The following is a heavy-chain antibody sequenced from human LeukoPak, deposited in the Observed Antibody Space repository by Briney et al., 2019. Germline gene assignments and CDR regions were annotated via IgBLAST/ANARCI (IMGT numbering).Heavy chain of an antibody. CDR1: GFTFSSYW. V-gene: IGHV3-7*01. Sequence: GGSLRLSCAASGFTFSSYWMSWVRQAPGKGLEWVANIKQDGSEKYYVDSVKGRFTISRDNAKNSLYLQMNSLRAEDTAVYYCARDEKLRYFDWATYYYYYMDVWGKGTTVTISS. J-gene: IGHJ6*03. D-gene: IGHD3-9*01. CDR2: IKQDGSEK. CDR3: ARDEKLRYFDWATYYYYYMDV.